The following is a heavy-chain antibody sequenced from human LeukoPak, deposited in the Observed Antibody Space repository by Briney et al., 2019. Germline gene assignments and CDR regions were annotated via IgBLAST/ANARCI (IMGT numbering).Heavy chain of an antibody. V-gene: IGHV1-46*01. D-gene: IGHD3-22*01. J-gene: IGHJ5*02. CDR2: INPSGGST. CDR1: GYTFTSYY. Sequence: ASVKVSCKASGYTFTSYYMHWVRQAPGQGLEWMGIINPSGGSTSYAQKFQGRVTMTRDMSTSTVYVELSSLRSEDTAVYYCAREDYYDSSGTKFDPWGQGTLVTVSS. CDR3: AREDYYDSSGTKFDP.